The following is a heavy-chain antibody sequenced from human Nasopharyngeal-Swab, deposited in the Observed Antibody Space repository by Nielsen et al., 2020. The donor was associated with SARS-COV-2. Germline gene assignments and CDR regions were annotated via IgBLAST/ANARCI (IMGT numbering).Heavy chain of an antibody. CDR2: MNPNSGNT. CDR1: GYTFTSYD. CDR3: ARAPLGYYDSSGYYYFDY. J-gene: IGHJ4*02. Sequence: ASVKVSCKASGYTFTSYDINWVRQATGQGLEWMGWMNPNSGNTGYAQKLQGRVTMTTDTSTSTAYMELRSLRSDDTAVYYCARAPLGYYDSSGYYYFDYWGQGTLVTVSS. V-gene: IGHV1-8*01. D-gene: IGHD3-22*01.